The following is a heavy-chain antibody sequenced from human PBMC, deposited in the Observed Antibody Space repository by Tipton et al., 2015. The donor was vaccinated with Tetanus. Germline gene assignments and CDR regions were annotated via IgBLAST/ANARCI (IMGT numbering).Heavy chain of an antibody. Sequence: RQRTGKGLEWIGINYVEDSQSIYGPSFGGRVTISADKSINTVYLQWDSLQTSDTAMYYCVRELGYYGSSGAFDVWGQGTFVTV. CDR3: VRELGYYGSSGAFDV. V-gene: IGHV5-51*01. D-gene: IGHD6-6*01. J-gene: IGHJ3*01. CDR2: NYVEDSQS.